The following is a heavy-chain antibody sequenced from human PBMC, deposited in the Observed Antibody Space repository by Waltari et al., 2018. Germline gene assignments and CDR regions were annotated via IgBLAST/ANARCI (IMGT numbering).Heavy chain of an antibody. V-gene: IGHV3-7*03. D-gene: IGHD6-13*01. CDR3: SGSSSWSRHYYYYYYMDV. J-gene: IGHJ6*03. CDR2: IKQDGSEK. Sequence: EVQLVESGGGLVQPGGSLRLSCAASGFTFSSYWMSWVRQAPGKGLEWVANIKQDGSEKYYVDSVKGRFTISRDNAKNSLYLQMNSLKTEDTAVYYCSGSSSWSRHYYYYYYMDVWGKGTTVTVSS. CDR1: GFTFSSYW.